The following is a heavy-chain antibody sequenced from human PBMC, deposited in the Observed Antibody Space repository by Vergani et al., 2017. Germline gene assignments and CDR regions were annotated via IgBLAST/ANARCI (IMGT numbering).Heavy chain of an antibody. CDR2: IIPIFGTA. Sequence: QVQLVQSGAEVKKPGSSVKVSCKASGGTFSSYAISWVRQAPGQGLEWMGGIIPIFGTANYAQKFQGIVTITADESTSTAYMELSSLRSEDTAVYYCAREYCSGTSCYPRDYYYYYMDVWGKGP. V-gene: IGHV1-69*01. J-gene: IGHJ6*03. CDR3: AREYCSGTSCYPRDYYYYYMDV. CDR1: GGTFSSYA. D-gene: IGHD2-2*01.